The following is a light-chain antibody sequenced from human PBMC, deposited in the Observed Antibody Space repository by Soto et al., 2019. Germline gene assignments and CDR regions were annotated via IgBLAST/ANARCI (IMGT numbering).Light chain of an antibody. CDR1: QSVSSN. Sequence: EIVLTQSPCTLSLSPGERATLSCRASQSVSSNLAWYQQKPGQAPRLLIYGAFNRATGIPARFSGSGSGTDFTLTISSLEPEDSAVYYCQQRNIWPPVTFGHGTRLEIK. CDR2: GAF. V-gene: IGKV3-11*01. J-gene: IGKJ5*01. CDR3: QQRNIWPPVT.